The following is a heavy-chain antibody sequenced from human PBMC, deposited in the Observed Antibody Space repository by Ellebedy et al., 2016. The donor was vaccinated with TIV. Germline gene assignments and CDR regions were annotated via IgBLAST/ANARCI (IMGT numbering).Heavy chain of an antibody. J-gene: IGHJ4*02. CDR2: INTNTGTT. CDR3: ARGRTSAWYDPLEH. CDR1: GYPFANYD. Sequence: AASVKVSCKASGYPFANYDLNWVRQATGQGLEWMGWINTNTGTTAYAQKFQGRVVITRDTSTGPTYMELRSLRLDDAAVYYCARGRTSAWYDPLEHWGQGTLVSVSS. D-gene: IGHD6-19*01. V-gene: IGHV1-8*03.